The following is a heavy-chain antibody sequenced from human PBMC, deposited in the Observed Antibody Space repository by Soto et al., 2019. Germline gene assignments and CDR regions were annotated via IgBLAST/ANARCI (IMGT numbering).Heavy chain of an antibody. CDR2: ISPYNDDT. D-gene: IGHD3-22*01. CDR3: ARGGYYDSSGSRNYHYYGMDV. J-gene: IGHJ6*02. Sequence: GASVKVSCKASGGTFSSYAISWVRQAPGQGLEWLGWISPYNDDTKYAQKLRGRVAMTTDTSSRTAYMALRSLSSDDTAVYFCARGGYYDSSGSRNYHYYGMDVWGQGTTVTVSS. CDR1: GGTFSSYA. V-gene: IGHV1-18*01.